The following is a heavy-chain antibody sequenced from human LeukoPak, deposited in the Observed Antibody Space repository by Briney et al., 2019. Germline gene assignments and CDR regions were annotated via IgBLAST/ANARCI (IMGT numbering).Heavy chain of an antibody. Sequence: ASVKVSCKASGYTFTGYYMHWVRQAPGQGLEWMGWINPNSGGTNYAQKFQGRVTMTRDTSISTAYMELSRLRSEDTAVYYCARGRRGQQWLLPDYWGQGTLVTVSS. J-gene: IGHJ4*02. CDR3: ARGRRGQQWLLPDY. CDR2: INPNSGGT. CDR1: GYTFTGYY. V-gene: IGHV1-2*02. D-gene: IGHD6-19*01.